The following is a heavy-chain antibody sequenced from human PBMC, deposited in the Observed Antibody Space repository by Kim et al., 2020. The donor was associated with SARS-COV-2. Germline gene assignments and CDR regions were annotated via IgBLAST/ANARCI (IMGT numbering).Heavy chain of an antibody. D-gene: IGHD3-9*01. CDR3: AKMQGGKYFNWHHDY. CDR2: ITNSGDNT. CDR1: GFTFSGYA. Sequence: GGSLRLSCAASGFTFSGYAMSWVRQAPGKGLEWVSTITNSGDNTYYAGSVKGRFTISRDNSKNTMYLQMNSLTVEDTAVYYCAKMQGGKYFNWHHDYWGQGALVTVSS. V-gene: IGHV3-23*01. J-gene: IGHJ4*02.